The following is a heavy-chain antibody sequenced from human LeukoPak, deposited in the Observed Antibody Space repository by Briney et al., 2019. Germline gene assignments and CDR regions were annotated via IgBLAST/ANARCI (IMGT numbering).Heavy chain of an antibody. CDR3: ARDRNYDFWSGYSP. CDR1: GGSISSGSYY. V-gene: IGHV4-61*02. D-gene: IGHD3-3*01. Sequence: SSETLSLTCTVSGGSISSGSYYWSWIRQPAGKGLEWIGRIYTSGSTNYNPSLKSRVTISVDTSKNQFSLKLSSVTAADTAVYYCARDRNYDFWSGYSPWCQGTLVTVSS. CDR2: IYTSGST. J-gene: IGHJ5*02.